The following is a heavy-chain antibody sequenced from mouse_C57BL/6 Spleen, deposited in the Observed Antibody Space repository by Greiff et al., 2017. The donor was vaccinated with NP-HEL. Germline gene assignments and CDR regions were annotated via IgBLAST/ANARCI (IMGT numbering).Heavy chain of an antibody. D-gene: IGHD1-1*01. Sequence: VQLQQPGAELVKPGASVKLSCKASGYTFTSYWMHWVKQRPGQGLEWIGMLHPNSGSTNYNEKFKSKATLTVDKSSSTAYMQLSSLTSEDSAVYYCARLGISYYGAYWYFDVWGTGTTVTVSS. J-gene: IGHJ1*03. V-gene: IGHV1-64*01. CDR3: ARLGISYYGAYWYFDV. CDR1: GYTFTSYW. CDR2: LHPNSGST.